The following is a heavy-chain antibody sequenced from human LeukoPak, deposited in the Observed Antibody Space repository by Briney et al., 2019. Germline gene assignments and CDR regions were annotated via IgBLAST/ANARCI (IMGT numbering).Heavy chain of an antibody. CDR3: TTYISGYDWDRFDP. CDR2: IKSKTDGGTT. Sequence: GGSLRLSCAASGFTFSNAWMSWVRQAPGKGLEWVGRIKSKTDGGTTDYAAPVKGRFTISRDDSKNTLYLQMNSLKTEDTAVYYCTTYISGYDWDRFDPWGQGTLVTVSS. D-gene: IGHD5-12*01. J-gene: IGHJ5*02. V-gene: IGHV3-15*01. CDR1: GFTFSNAW.